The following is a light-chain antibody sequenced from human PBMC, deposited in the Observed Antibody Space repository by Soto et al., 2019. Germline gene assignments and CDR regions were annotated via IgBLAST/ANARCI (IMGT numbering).Light chain of an antibody. Sequence: QSALTQPRSVSGSPGQSVTISCTGTSSDVGTYNYVSWYQHHPGKAPKLVSYDVSKRPSGVPHRFSGSKSGNTASLTISGLQAVDEADDYCCSYVGISLFGGGTKLTVL. CDR3: CSYVGISL. CDR1: SSDVGTYNY. J-gene: IGLJ2*01. V-gene: IGLV2-11*01. CDR2: DVS.